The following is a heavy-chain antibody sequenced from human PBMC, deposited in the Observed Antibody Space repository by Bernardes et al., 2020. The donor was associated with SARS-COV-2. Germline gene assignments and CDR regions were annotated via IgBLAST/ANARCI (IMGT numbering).Heavy chain of an antibody. J-gene: IGHJ4*02. Sequence: GGSLRLSCAASGFTFSSYAMSWVRQAPGKGLEWVSAISGSGGSTYYADSVKGRFTISRDNSKNTLYLQMNSLRAEDTAVYYCAKESRITIFGVVIIEQHFDYWGQGNLVTVSS. CDR3: AKESRITIFGVVIIEQHFDY. V-gene: IGHV3-23*01. D-gene: IGHD3-3*01. CDR2: ISGSGGST. CDR1: GFTFSSYA.